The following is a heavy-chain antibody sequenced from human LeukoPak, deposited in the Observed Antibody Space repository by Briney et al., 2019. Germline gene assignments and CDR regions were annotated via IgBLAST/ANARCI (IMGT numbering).Heavy chain of an antibody. J-gene: IGHJ4*02. CDR2: IYYTGST. CDR1: GXSISSGGDS. V-gene: IGHV4-31*03. CDR3: ARTITIFGALGYFDY. D-gene: IGHD3-3*01. Sequence: SETLSLTCTVSGXSISSGGDSWSWVRQHPGKGLEWIGCIYYTGSTYYNPSLERRVTISVATSKNQFSLKVSSVTAADTAVYFCARTITIFGALGYFDYWGQGTLVTVSS.